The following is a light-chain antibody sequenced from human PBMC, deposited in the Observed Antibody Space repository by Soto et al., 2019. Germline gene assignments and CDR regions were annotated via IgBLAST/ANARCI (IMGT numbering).Light chain of an antibody. CDR1: QSVSSN. V-gene: IGKV3-15*01. J-gene: IGKJ1*01. CDR3: QQYNNWPPWT. Sequence: EIVLTQSPCTFSFSPLERSTLSCRASQSVSSNLAWYQQKPGQAPRLLIYGASTRATGIPARFSGSGSGTEFTLTISSLQSEDFAVYYCQQYNNWPPWTFGQGTKVDIK. CDR2: GAS.